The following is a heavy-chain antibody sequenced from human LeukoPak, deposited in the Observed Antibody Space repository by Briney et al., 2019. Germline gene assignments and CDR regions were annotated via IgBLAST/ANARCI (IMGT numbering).Heavy chain of an antibody. Sequence: GGSLRLSCAASGFTFSGHGMHWIRQAPGKGLEGVAVIWHDGSKQLYADSVKGRFSISRDDSTSTLYLQMNSLRAEDTAVYYCAREDSSGWFSAYWGQGTLVTVSS. CDR2: IWHDGSKQ. CDR1: GFTFSGHG. V-gene: IGHV3-33*01. J-gene: IGHJ4*02. CDR3: AREDSSGWFSAY. D-gene: IGHD6-19*01.